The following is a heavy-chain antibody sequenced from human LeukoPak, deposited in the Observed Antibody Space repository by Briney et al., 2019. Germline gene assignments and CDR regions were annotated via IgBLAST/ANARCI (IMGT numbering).Heavy chain of an antibody. J-gene: IGHJ4*02. Sequence: PGGSLRLSCAASGFTFSSYWLSWVRQAPGKGLEWVANIKQDGSEKYYVDSVKGRFTISRDNAKNSLYLQTNSLRAEDTAVYYCARAYSRRGSSGYYWGQGTLVTVSS. V-gene: IGHV3-7*01. CDR3: ARAYSRRGSSGYY. CDR2: IKQDGSEK. D-gene: IGHD3-22*01. CDR1: GFTFSSYW.